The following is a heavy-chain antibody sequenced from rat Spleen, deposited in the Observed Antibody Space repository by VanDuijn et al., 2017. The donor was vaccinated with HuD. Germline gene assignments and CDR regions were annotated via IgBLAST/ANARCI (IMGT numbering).Heavy chain of an antibody. J-gene: IGHJ1*01. CDR3: AKVTTGHWYFDF. CDR1: GFTFNNYD. Sequence: EVQLVESGGGLVQPGRSLKLSCAASGFTFNNYDMAWVRQAPTKGLEWVAAIVDDGSNTFYRDSVKGRFTISRDNAKSTLYLQMDSLRSEDTATYYCAKVTTGHWYFDFWGPGTMVTVSS. D-gene: IGHD1-1*01. V-gene: IGHV5-25*01. CDR2: IVDDGSNT.